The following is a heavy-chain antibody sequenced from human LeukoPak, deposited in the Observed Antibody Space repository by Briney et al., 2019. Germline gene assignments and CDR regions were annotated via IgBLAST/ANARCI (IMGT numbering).Heavy chain of an antibody. Sequence: SETLSLTCTVSGGSISSSSYYWGWIRQPPGKGLEWVGSVYYSGKTFYSPSLESRVTISVDTSKNHFSLRLISVTAADTAMYYCARHEHKAVAGDTWGQGTLVTVFS. D-gene: IGHD6-19*01. CDR1: GGSISSSSYY. V-gene: IGHV4-39*01. J-gene: IGHJ4*02. CDR3: ARHEHKAVAGDT. CDR2: VYYSGKT.